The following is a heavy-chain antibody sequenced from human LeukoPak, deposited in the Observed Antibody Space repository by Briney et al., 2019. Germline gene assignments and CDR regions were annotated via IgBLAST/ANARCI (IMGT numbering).Heavy chain of an antibody. V-gene: IGHV4-39*07. CDR2: IFYSGTT. Sequence: SETLSLTCSVSGAFITSRPYFWGWIRQTPGKGLEWVGSIFYSGTTYYNPSLTSRVTISEDSSKNQFSLRLHSLTAADTAIYYCARGRGYDPVVFYFDSWGQGTAVIVSS. J-gene: IGHJ4*02. CDR3: ARGRGYDPVVFYFDS. D-gene: IGHD2-15*01. CDR1: GAFITSRPYF.